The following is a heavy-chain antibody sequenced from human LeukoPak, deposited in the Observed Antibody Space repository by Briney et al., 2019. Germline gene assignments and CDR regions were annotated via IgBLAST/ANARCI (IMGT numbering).Heavy chain of an antibody. V-gene: IGHV4-39*01. CDR1: GGSSCSSSYY. CDR3: ARRGYDTSGYYYAY. J-gene: IGHJ4*02. D-gene: IGHD3-22*01. Sequence: SETLSLTGTGSGGSSCSSSYYWGGIRQRPGKGVGGIGGIDYSGSTYYNPSLKSRVSISVDTSKNQFSVKLSSVTAEDTAVYHCARRGYDTSGYYYAYWGQGTLLTVSS. CDR2: IDYSGST.